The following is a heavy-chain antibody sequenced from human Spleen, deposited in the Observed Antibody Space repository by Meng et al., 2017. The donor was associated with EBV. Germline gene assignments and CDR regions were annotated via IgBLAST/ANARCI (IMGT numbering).Heavy chain of an antibody. V-gene: IGHV1-69*01. Sequence: QGKVVAFGAGGKEPGFSVKVSCKTSGGTFRSDAISWVRQAPGQGLEWMGGLIPLSDAPHYAQKFQGRVTITADESTSTHYLDLSGLRAEDTAVYYCASESGRGFTPDYWGQGTLVTVSS. D-gene: IGHD3-10*01. CDR3: ASESGRGFTPDY. J-gene: IGHJ4*02. CDR1: GGTFRSDA. CDR2: LIPLSDAP.